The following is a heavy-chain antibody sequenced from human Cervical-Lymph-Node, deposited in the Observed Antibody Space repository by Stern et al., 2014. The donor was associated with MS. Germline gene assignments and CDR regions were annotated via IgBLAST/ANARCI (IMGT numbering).Heavy chain of an antibody. CDR2: VSRGGHTI. CDR3: ARDYYDSSGYYYLDY. CDR1: GFTFSDCY. Sequence: QMQLVQSGGGLVKPGGSLRLSCAASGFTFSDCYMNWIRQAPGKGLEWISYVSRGGHTIYYADSVKGRFTISRDNAKNSLYLQMNSLRAEDTAVYYCARDYYDSSGYYYLDYWGQGTLVTVSS. J-gene: IGHJ4*02. D-gene: IGHD3-22*01. V-gene: IGHV3-11*01.